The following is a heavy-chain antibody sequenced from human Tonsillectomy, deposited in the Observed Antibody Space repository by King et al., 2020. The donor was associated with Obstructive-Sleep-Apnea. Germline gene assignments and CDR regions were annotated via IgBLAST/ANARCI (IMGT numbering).Heavy chain of an antibody. CDR1: GGSLTSGGYY. V-gene: IGHV4-31*03. D-gene: IGHD1-26*01. Sequence: QLQESGPGLVKPSQTLSLTCTVSGGSLTSGGYYWSWIRQPPGKGLGGIGYIHYSGSTYYNPSLKSRVTISVDTSKNPFSLNLSSVTAADTALYYCARDVGSGSYGWFDPWGQGTLVTVSS. CDR2: IHYSGST. J-gene: IGHJ5*02. CDR3: ARDVGSGSYGWFDP.